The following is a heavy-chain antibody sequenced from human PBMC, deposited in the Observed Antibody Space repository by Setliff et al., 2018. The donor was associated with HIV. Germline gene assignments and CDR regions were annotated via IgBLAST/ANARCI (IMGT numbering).Heavy chain of an antibody. CDR1: GYTFTSYD. D-gene: IGHD6-6*01. V-gene: IGHV1-8*02. CDR2: MNPNSGNT. J-gene: IGHJ2*01. CDR3: ARGHSSSTNWFFDL. Sequence: RASVKVSCKASGYTFTSYDINWVRQATGQGLEWMGWMNPNSGNTGYAQKLQGRVTMTTDTSTTTAYMDLNRLTSDDTAMYYCARGHSSSTNWFFDLWGRGTLVTVSS.